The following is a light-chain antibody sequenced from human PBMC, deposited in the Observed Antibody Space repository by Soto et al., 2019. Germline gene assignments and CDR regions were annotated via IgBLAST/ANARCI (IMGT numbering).Light chain of an antibody. Sequence: DIQMTQSPTTLSASVGEKETITCRASQSISSWLAWYQQKPGKAPKLLIYKASSLESGVPSRFSGSGSGTEFTLTISSLQPDDFATYYCQQYNSYLTFGQGTKVDIK. J-gene: IGKJ1*01. V-gene: IGKV1-5*03. CDR1: QSISSW. CDR2: KAS. CDR3: QQYNSYLT.